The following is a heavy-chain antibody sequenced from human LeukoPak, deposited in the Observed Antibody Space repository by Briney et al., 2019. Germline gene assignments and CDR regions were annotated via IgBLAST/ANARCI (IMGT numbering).Heavy chain of an antibody. Sequence: ASVKVSCKASGGTFSSYAISWVRQAPGQGLEWMGGIIPIFGTANYAQKFQGRVTITTDESTSTAYMELSSLRSEDTAVYDCASAYYYDSSGWHFDYWGQGTLVTVSS. D-gene: IGHD3-22*01. CDR2: IIPIFGTA. J-gene: IGHJ4*02. V-gene: IGHV1-69*05. CDR3: ASAYYYDSSGWHFDY. CDR1: GGTFSSYA.